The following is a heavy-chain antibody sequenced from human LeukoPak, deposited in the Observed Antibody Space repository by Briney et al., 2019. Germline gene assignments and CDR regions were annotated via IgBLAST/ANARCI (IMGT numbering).Heavy chain of an antibody. D-gene: IGHD1-26*01. CDR2: TSYDGSNK. Sequence: GGSLRLSCAASGFTFSSYAMHWVRQAPGKGLEWVAVTSYDGSNKYYADSVKGRFTISRDNSKNTLYLQMNSLRAEDTAVYYCARNPIVAKFFDYWGQGTLVTVSS. J-gene: IGHJ4*02. V-gene: IGHV3-30-3*01. CDR1: GFTFSSYA. CDR3: ARNPIVAKFFDY.